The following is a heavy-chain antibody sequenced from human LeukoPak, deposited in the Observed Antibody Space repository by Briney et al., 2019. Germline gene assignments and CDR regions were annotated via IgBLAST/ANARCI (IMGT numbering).Heavy chain of an antibody. CDR2: IQDDGSGK. D-gene: IGHD3-10*01. V-gene: IGHV3-7*04. CDR1: GFTFSNYW. CDR3: ARDNRDVTDAFDI. Sequence: GSLRLSCTASGFTFSNYWMSWVRQAPGKGLEWVANIQDDGSGKYYVDSVRGRLTISRDNAAKTLYLQMNRLRAEDTAVYYCARDNRDVTDAFDIWGQGTLVTVSS. J-gene: IGHJ3*02.